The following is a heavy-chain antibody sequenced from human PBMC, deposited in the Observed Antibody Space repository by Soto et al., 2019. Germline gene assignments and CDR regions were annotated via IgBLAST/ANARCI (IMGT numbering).Heavy chain of an antibody. Sequence: EVQLVESGGGLVQPGMSLRLSCAASGFTFDDYAMHWVRQAPGKGLEGVSGITWHSVTKGYAVSVKGRFTISRDNAKNALYPQMNSLMAEETALYYCAKDMFPNYYFDSGRYSKGAFDIWGPGTKVTVSS. CDR2: ITWHSVTK. CDR1: GFTFDDYA. J-gene: IGHJ3*02. D-gene: IGHD3-10*01. V-gene: IGHV3-9*01. CDR3: AKDMFPNYYFDSGRYSKGAFDI.